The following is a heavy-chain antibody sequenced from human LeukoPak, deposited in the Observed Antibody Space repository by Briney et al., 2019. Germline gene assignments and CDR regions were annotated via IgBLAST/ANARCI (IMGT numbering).Heavy chain of an antibody. CDR3: ARRRCSTSCYWFDP. V-gene: IGHV1-8*01. J-gene: IGHJ5*02. Sequence: ASVTVSCKASGYTFTSYDINWVRQAAGQGLEWMGWMNPNSGNTGYAQKFQGRVTMTRNTSISTAYMELSSLRSEDTAVYYCARRRCSTSCYWFDPWGQGTLVTVSS. CDR2: MNPNSGNT. D-gene: IGHD2-2*01. CDR1: GYTFTSYD.